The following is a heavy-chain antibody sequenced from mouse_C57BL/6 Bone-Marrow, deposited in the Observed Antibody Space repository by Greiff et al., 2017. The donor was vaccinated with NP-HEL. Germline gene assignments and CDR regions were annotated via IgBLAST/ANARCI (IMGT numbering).Heavy chain of an antibody. J-gene: IGHJ2*01. CDR2: INPSTGGT. CDR3: ALTVVLDY. D-gene: IGHD1-1*01. V-gene: IGHV1-42*01. Sequence: EVKLVESGPELVKPGASVKISCKASGYSFTGYYLNWVKQSPEKSLEWIGEINPSTGGTTYNQKFKAKATLTVYKSSSTAYMQLKSLTSEDSAVYYCALTVVLDYWGQGTTLTVSS. CDR1: GYSFTGYY.